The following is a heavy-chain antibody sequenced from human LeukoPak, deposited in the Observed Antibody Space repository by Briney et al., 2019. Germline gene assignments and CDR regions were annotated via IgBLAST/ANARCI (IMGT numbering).Heavy chain of an antibody. Sequence: SETLSLTCAVYGGSFSGYYWSWIRQPPGKGLEWIGEINHSGSTNYNPSLKSRVTISVDTSKNQFSLKLSSVTAADTAVYYCATGSGQQWLEYWGQGTLVTVSS. CDR3: ATGSGQQWLEY. D-gene: IGHD6-19*01. CDR1: GGSFSGYY. CDR2: INHSGST. V-gene: IGHV4-34*01. J-gene: IGHJ4*02.